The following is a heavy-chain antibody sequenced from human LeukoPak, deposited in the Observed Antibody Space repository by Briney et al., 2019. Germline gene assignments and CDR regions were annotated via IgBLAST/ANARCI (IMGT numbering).Heavy chain of an antibody. Sequence: GGSLRLSCAASGFTVSSNYMSWVRQAPGKGLEWVSVIYSGGSTYYADSVKGRFTISRDNSKSTLYLQMNRLRVEDTAVYYCARVQGSGLLRWYWGQGTLVTVSS. J-gene: IGHJ4*02. D-gene: IGHD2-15*01. CDR1: GFTVSSNY. CDR3: ARVQGSGLLRWY. CDR2: IYSGGST. V-gene: IGHV3-66*01.